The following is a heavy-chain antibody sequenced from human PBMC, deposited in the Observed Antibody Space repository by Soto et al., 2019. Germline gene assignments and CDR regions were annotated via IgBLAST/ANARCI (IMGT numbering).Heavy chain of an antibody. V-gene: IGHV1-69*18. CDR1: GGTFSRSG. D-gene: IGHD5-18*01. J-gene: IGHJ6*02. CDR3: ARCPQPPDTADPYAVDV. Sequence: QVQLVQSGTEVKKPGASVKVSCKASGGTFSRSGFHWVRQAPGQGLEWMGMIVPSVDTTNYAQRFQARVTISADQFTSTVYMELRSLRSEDTAVYYCARCPQPPDTADPYAVDVWGQGTRVIVSS. CDR2: IVPSVDTT.